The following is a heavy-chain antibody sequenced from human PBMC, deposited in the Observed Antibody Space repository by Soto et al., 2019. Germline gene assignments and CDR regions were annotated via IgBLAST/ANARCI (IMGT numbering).Heavy chain of an antibody. D-gene: IGHD5-12*01. CDR3: NTTGGGGYNYY. J-gene: IGHJ4*02. V-gene: IGHV3-15*02. CDR2: IKSKTNGGTT. Sequence: EVQLVESGGALVKPGGSLRLSCAASGLTFTNAWMTWVRQAPGKGLEWGGRIKSKTNGGTTDYAAPVKGRFTISRDESNNTLYLQMNSLKTEDTAVYYCNTTGGGGYNYYWGQGTLVTVSS. CDR1: GLTFTNAW.